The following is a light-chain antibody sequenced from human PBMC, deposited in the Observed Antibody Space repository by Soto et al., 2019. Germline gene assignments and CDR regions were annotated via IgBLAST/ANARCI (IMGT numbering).Light chain of an antibody. J-gene: IGKJ4*01. V-gene: IGKV2-24*01. Sequence: DIVMTQSPLSLPVTPGEAASISWSSSERLVDSTGNTYLSWLQQRPGQPPRLLIYEISKRFSGVPDRFSGSGTGTDFTLKISRVEAEDVGVYYCMQDTQYPITFGGGTKVDIK. CDR1: ERLVDSTGNTY. CDR3: MQDTQYPIT. CDR2: EIS.